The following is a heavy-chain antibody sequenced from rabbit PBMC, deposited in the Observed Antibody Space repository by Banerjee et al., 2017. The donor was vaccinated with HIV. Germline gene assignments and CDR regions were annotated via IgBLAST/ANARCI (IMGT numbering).Heavy chain of an antibody. CDR2: IYAGDGST. Sequence: QEQLEESGGDLVKPEGSLTLTCTASGFDLSTYYYMCWFRQAPGKGPEWIACIYAGDGSTYYASWAKGRFTISKTSSTTVTLQMTSLTDADTATYFCGRDRGVGYDLNLWGPGTLVTVS. V-gene: IGHV1S45*01. J-gene: IGHJ4*01. CDR1: GFDLSTYYY. CDR3: GRDRGVGYDLNL. D-gene: IGHD6-1*01.